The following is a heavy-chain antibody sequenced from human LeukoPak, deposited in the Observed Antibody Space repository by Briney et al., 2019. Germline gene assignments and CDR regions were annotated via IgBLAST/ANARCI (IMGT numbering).Heavy chain of an antibody. D-gene: IGHD2-2*01. CDR3: ARQYCSSTSCYRPCDAFDI. V-gene: IGHV5-51*01. CDR2: IYPGDSDT. J-gene: IGHJ3*02. CDR1: GYSFTSYW. Sequence: GESLQISCKGSGYSFTSYWIGWVRRMPGKGLEWMGIIYPGDSDTRYSPSFQGQVTISADKSISTAYLQWSSLKASDTAMYYCARQYCSSTSCYRPCDAFDIWGQGTMVTVSS.